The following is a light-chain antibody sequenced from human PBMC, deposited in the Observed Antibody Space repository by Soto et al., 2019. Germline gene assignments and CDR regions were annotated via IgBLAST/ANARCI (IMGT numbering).Light chain of an antibody. CDR1: SSNIGNNY. V-gene: IGLV1-51*01. Sequence: QSVLTQPPSVSAAPGQKVTISCSGSSSNIGNNYVSSYQQLPGTAPKLLIYDNNKRPSGIPDRFSGSKSGTSATLGITGLQTGDEADYYCLTWDSSLSAFYVFGTGTKVTVL. CDR2: DNN. J-gene: IGLJ1*01. CDR3: LTWDSSLSAFYV.